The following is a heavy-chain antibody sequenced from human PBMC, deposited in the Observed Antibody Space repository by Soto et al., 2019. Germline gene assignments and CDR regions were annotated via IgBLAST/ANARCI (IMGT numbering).Heavy chain of an antibody. CDR2: IHTTDGT. V-gene: IGHV4-4*07. J-gene: IGHJ4*02. Sequence: SETLSLTCTVSGGSISGYYWSWIRQPAGKGMEWIGRIHTTDGTNYNPPLKSRVTMSIDTSNNQFSLKLSSLTAADTAVYYCARALSSAAGLYFDFWGQGTLVTVSS. CDR3: ARALSSAAGLYFDF. CDR1: GGSISGYY. D-gene: IGHD6-13*01.